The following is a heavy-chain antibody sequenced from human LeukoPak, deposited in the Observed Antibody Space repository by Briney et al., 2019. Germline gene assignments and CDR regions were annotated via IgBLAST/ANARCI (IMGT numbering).Heavy chain of an antibody. CDR2: ISTYDDNI. V-gene: IGHV1-18*01. Sequence: ASVKVSCKASGYTFTTYGLSWVRQAPGQGLEWLGWISTYDDNIKYAQSLQGRLTLTIDTSTSTAYMELSSLRSEDTAVYYCARGRKGSGRRMGSYFDYWGQGTLVTVSS. J-gene: IGHJ4*02. CDR1: GYTFTTYG. CDR3: ARGRKGSGRRMGSYFDY. D-gene: IGHD3-10*01.